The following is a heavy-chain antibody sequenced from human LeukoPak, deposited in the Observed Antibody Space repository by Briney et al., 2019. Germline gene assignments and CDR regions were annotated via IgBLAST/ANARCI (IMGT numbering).Heavy chain of an antibody. D-gene: IGHD3-3*01. CDR1: GYTFTSYG. CDR3: ARDFHYDFWSGYIDRVAFDI. V-gene: IGHV1-18*01. J-gene: IGHJ3*02. CDR2: ISAYNGNT. Sequence: ASVKVSCKASGYTFTSYGISWVRQAPGQGLEWMGWISAYNGNTNYAQKLQGRVTMTTDTSTSTAYMELRGLRSDDTAVYYCARDFHYDFWSGYIDRVAFDIWGQGTMVTVSS.